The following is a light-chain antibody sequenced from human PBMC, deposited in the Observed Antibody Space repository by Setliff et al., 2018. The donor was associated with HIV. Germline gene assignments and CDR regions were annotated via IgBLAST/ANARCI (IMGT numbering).Light chain of an antibody. V-gene: IGLV2-23*01. J-gene: IGLJ1*01. Sequence: QSALTQPASVSGSPGQSITISCTGTSSDIGRYNLVSWNQQYPGKAPKLMIYQATKRPSGVSNRFSGSKSGNTASLTISGLQAEDEADYYCCSNTGSNTYVFGSGTKVTVL. CDR1: SSDIGRYNL. CDR3: CSNTGSNTYV. CDR2: QAT.